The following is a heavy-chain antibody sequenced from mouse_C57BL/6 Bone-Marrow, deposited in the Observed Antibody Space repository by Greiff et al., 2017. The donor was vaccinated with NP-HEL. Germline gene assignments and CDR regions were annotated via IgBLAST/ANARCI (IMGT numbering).Heavy chain of an antibody. Sequence: QVQLKQSGPGILQSSQTLSLTCSFSGFSLSTSGMGVSWIRQPSGKGLEWLAHIYWDDDKRYNPSLKSRLTISKDTSRNQVFLKITSVDTADTATYYCARLYYDYDNIAYWGQGTLVTVSA. D-gene: IGHD2-4*01. J-gene: IGHJ3*01. CDR3: ARLYYDYDNIAY. CDR2: IYWDDDK. CDR1: GFSLSTSGMG. V-gene: IGHV8-12*01.